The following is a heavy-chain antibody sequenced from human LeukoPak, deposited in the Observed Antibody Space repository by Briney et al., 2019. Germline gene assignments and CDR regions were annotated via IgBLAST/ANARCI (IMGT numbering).Heavy chain of an antibody. D-gene: IGHD1-26*01. J-gene: IGHJ4*02. V-gene: IGHV3-48*04. CDR1: GFTLSSYS. CDR3: ATDRIVGATYEY. CDR2: ISSRSSTI. Sequence: GGSLRLSCAASGFTLSSYSMNWVRQAPGRGLEWVSYISSRSSTIYYADSVKGRFTISRDNAKKSLYLQMNSLRAEDTAVYYCATDRIVGATYEYWGQGTLVTVSS.